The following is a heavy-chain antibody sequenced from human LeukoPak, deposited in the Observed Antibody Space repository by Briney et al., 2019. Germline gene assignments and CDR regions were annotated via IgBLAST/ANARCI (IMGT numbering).Heavy chain of an antibody. V-gene: IGHV1-69*13. CDR3: AKISDCSSTSCPLGDDY. CDR2: IIPIFGTA. D-gene: IGHD2-2*01. J-gene: IGHJ4*02. CDR1: GGIFSGYA. Sequence: GASVKVSCKASGGIFSGYAISWVRQAPGQGLEWMGGIIPIFGTANYAQKFQGRVTITADESTSTAYMELSSLRSEDTAVYYCAKISDCSSTSCPLGDDYWGQGTLVTVSS.